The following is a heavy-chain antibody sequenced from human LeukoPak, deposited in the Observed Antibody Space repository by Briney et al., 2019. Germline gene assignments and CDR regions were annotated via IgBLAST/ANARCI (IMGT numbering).Heavy chain of an antibody. D-gene: IGHD3-10*01. Sequence: SETLSLTCTVSGGSISSSSYYWGWIRQPPGKGLEWIGSIYYSGTTYYNPSLKGRITISVDTSKNQFSLKLSSVTAADTAVYYCARRSGSAWDYWGQGTLVTVSS. CDR1: GGSISSSSYY. CDR2: IYYSGTT. J-gene: IGHJ4*02. CDR3: ARRSGSAWDY. V-gene: IGHV4-39*01.